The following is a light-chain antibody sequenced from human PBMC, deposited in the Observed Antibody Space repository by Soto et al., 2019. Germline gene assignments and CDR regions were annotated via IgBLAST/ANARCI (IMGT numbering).Light chain of an antibody. CDR3: QSWGTGIHVV. V-gene: IGLV4-69*01. CDR2: LNSDGSH. CDR1: SGHSSYA. J-gene: IGLJ2*01. Sequence: QLVLTQSPSASASLGASVKLTCTQSSGHSSYAIAWHQQQPEKGPRYLMKLNSDGSHSKGDGIPDRFSGSSSGAERYLTISSLQAEDEADNYCQSWGTGIHVVFGGGTKLTVL.